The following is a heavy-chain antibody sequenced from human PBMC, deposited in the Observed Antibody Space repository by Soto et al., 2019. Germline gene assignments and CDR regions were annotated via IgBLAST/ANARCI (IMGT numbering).Heavy chain of an antibody. CDR1: GGSFSGYY. Sequence: QVQLQQWGAGLLKPSETLSLTCAVYGGSFSGYYWSWIRQPPGQGLEWIGEINHSGSTNYNPSLKSRVTISVDTSKNQFSLKLSSVTAADTAVYYCARGRVYGSGTSRYYYYGMDVWGQGTTVTVSS. V-gene: IGHV4-34*01. CDR2: INHSGST. D-gene: IGHD3-10*01. CDR3: ARGRVYGSGTSRYYYYGMDV. J-gene: IGHJ6*02.